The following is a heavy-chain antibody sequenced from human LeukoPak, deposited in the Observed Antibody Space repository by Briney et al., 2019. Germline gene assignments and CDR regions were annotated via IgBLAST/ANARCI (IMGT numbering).Heavy chain of an antibody. CDR1: GFTFSTYW. Sequence: PGGCLRLSCAASGFTFSTYWMHWVRQAPGKGLVWVSRINSDGSSTNYADSVKGRFTISRDNAENTLYLQMNSLRAEDTAVYYCATQPGSDYWGQGTLVTVSS. J-gene: IGHJ4*02. D-gene: IGHD3-10*01. CDR3: ATQPGSDY. CDR2: INSDGSST. V-gene: IGHV3-74*01.